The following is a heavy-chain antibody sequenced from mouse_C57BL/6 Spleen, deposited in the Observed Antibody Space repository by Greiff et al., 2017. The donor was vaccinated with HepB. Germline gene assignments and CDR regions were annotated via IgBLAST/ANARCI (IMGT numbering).Heavy chain of an antibody. CDR2: ISSGGSYT. V-gene: IGHV5-6*01. CDR1: GFTFSSYG. J-gene: IGHJ1*03. D-gene: IGHD1-1*01. Sequence: DVHLVESGGDLVKPGGSLKLSCAASGFTFSSYGMSWVRQTPDKRLEWVATISSGGSYTYYPDSVKGRFTISRDNAKNTLYLQMSSLKSEDTAMYYCARHDTTVVAWYFDVWGTGTTVTVSS. CDR3: ARHDTTVVAWYFDV.